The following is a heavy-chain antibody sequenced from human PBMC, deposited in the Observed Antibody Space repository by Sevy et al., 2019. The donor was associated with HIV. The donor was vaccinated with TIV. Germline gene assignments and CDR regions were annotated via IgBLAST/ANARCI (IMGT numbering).Heavy chain of an antibody. Sequence: GGSLRLSCAASGFTVSSNYLSWVRQAPGKGLEWVSVIYSGGSTYYADSVKGRFTISRDNSKNTLYLQMNSLRAEDTAVYYCARERLSTVTTGIYYFDYWGQGTLVTVSS. CDR3: ARERLSTVTTGIYYFDY. V-gene: IGHV3-53*01. J-gene: IGHJ4*02. CDR2: IYSGGST. CDR1: GFTVSSNY. D-gene: IGHD4-17*01.